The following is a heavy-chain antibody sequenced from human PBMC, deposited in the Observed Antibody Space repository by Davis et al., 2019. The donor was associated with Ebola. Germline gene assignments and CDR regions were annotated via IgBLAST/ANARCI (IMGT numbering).Heavy chain of an antibody. CDR3: ARQSAYYFDSSGHDPFDI. Sequence: GESLKISCAASGFTFSDYYMSWVRQVPAKWLALLSSMSGRGGITDYADSVKGRFTISRDNAKNSVFLQMNSLRVEDTAVYFCARQSAYYFDSSGHDPFDIWGHGTMVTVSS. CDR2: MSGRGGIT. CDR1: GFTFSDYY. D-gene: IGHD3-22*01. J-gene: IGHJ3*02. V-gene: IGHV3-11*01.